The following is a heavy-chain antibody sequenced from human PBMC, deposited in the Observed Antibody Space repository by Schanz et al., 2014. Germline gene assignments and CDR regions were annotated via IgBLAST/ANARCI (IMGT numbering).Heavy chain of an antibody. V-gene: IGHV7-4-1*02. CDR2: INTHTGNP. CDR3: AREDYLDSSGYSCGY. Sequence: QVQLVQSGSKLTRPGASVKVSCKASGYNFTTYTMNWVRQAPGQGLEWMGWINTHTGNPTYAQGFTGRFVFSLDTSVSTAYLQISSLKADDTAVYYCAREDYLDSSGYSCGYWGQGTLVTVSS. CDR1: GYNFTTYT. D-gene: IGHD3-22*01. J-gene: IGHJ4*02.